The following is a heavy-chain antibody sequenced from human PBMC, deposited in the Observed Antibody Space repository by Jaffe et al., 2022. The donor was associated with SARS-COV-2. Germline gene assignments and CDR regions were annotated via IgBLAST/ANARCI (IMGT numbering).Heavy chain of an antibody. CDR2: IIPILGIA. V-gene: IGHV1-69*02. Sequence: QVQLVQSGAEVKKPGSSVKVSCKASGGTFSSYTISWVRQAPGQGLEWMGRIIPILGIANYAQKFQGRVTITADKSTSTAYMELSSLRSEDTAVYYCASSRDSYGTLFDYWGQGTLVTVSS. D-gene: IGHD5-18*01. J-gene: IGHJ4*02. CDR1: GGTFSSYT. CDR3: ASSRDSYGTLFDY.